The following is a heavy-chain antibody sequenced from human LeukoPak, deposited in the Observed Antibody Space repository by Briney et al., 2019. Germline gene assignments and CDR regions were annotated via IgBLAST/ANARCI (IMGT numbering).Heavy chain of an antibody. CDR2: INAGNGNT. D-gene: IGHD2/OR15-2a*01. CDR3: AIGHLGLSIDY. V-gene: IGHV1-3*01. CDR1: GYTFTTYT. Sequence: ASVKVSCKASGYTFTTYTMHWVRQAPGQRLEWMGWINAGNGNTRYSQKFQGRVTITRDTSAATAYMELSSLRSEDTAVYYCAIGHLGLSIDYWGQGNLVTVSS. J-gene: IGHJ4*02.